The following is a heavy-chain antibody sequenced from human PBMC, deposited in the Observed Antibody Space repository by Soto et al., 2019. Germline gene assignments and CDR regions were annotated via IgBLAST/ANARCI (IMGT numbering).Heavy chain of an antibody. CDR3: AREKTYYYDSSGEGAFDI. V-gene: IGHV3-74*01. CDR2: INSDGSST. J-gene: IGHJ3*02. Sequence: GGSLRLSCAASGFTFSSYWMHWVRQAPGKGLVWVSRINSDGSSTSYADSVKGRFTISRDNAKNTLYLQMNSLRAEDTAVYYCAREKTYYYDSSGEGAFDIWGQGTMVTVSS. D-gene: IGHD3-22*01. CDR1: GFTFSSYW.